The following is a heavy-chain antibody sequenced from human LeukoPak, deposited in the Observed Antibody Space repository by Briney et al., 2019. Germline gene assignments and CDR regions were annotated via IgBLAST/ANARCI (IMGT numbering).Heavy chain of an antibody. CDR3: APYWYGSGTSLGY. CDR2: IWYDGSNK. Sequence: GGSLRLSCAASGFTFSSYGMHWVRQAPGKGLEWVAVIWYDGSNKYYADSVKGRFTISRDNSKNTLYLQMNSLRAEDTAVYYCAPYWYGSGTSLGYWGQGTLVTVSS. D-gene: IGHD3-10*01. CDR1: GFTFSSYG. J-gene: IGHJ4*02. V-gene: IGHV3-33*01.